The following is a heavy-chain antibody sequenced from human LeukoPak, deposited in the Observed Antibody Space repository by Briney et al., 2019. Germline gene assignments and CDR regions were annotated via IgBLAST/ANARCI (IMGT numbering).Heavy chain of an antibody. J-gene: IGHJ4*02. V-gene: IGHV1-69*05. CDR2: IIPIFGTA. D-gene: IGHD2-15*01. CDR1: GGTFSSYA. Sequence: SVKLSCKASGGTFSSYAISWVRQAPGQGLEWMGGIIPIFGTANYAQKFKGRVTITTDESTSTAYMELSSLRSEDTAVYYCARDGAYCSGGSCYDYWGQGTLVTVSS. CDR3: ARDGAYCSGGSCYDY.